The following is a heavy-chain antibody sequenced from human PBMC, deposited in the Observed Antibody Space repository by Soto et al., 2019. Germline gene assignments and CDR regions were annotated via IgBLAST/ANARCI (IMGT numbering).Heavy chain of an antibody. J-gene: IGHJ4*02. CDR3: AKRTRALLTFDY. V-gene: IGHV3-23*04. CDR2: ISDSGGTS. CDR1: GFIFSNYV. Sequence: EVQLVDSGGGLVQPGGSLRLSCAASGFIFSNYVMSWVRQAPGKGLEWVSSISDSGGTSYYADSVKGRFTISRDNSKNTLYLQMNSVRAEDTAIYYCAKRTRALLTFDYWRQGTLVTVSS. D-gene: IGHD1-26*01.